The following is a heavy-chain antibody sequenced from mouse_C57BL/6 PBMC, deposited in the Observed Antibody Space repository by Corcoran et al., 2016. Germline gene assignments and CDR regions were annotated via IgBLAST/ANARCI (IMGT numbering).Heavy chain of an antibody. J-gene: IGHJ2*01. CDR3: AIPITTVVATYYFDY. CDR1: GYTFTSYG. V-gene: IGHV1-81*01. D-gene: IGHD1-1*01. Sequence: QVQLQQSGAELARPGASVKLSCKASGYTFTSYGISWVKQRTGQGLEWIGEIYPRSGNTYYNEKFKGKATLTADKSSSTAYMELRSLTSEDSAVYFCAIPITTVVATYYFDYWGQGTTLTVSS. CDR2: IYPRSGNT.